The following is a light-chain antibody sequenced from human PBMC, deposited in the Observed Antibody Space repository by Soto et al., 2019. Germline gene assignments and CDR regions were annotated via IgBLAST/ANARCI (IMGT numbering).Light chain of an antibody. CDR3: QQSYSTPT. V-gene: IGKV1-39*01. J-gene: IGKJ5*01. CDR1: QSISSY. CDR2: AAS. Sequence: DIQMTQSPSSLSASVGDRVTITCRASQSISSYLNWYQQKPVKAPKLLIYAASSLQSGVPSRFSGSGSGTDFTLTISSLQPEDFATYYCQQSYSTPTFGKGTRLEIK.